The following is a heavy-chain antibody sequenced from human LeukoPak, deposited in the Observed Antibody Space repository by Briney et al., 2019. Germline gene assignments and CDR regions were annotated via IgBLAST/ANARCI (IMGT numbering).Heavy chain of an antibody. V-gene: IGHV4-39*07. D-gene: IGHD2-15*01. CDR1: GGSISSSSYY. CDR3: ARTATRIPYYFDY. J-gene: IGHJ4*02. CDR2: IYYSGST. Sequence: SETLSLTCTVSGGSISSSSYYWGWIRQPPGKGLEWIGSIYYSGSTYYNPSLKSRVTISVDTSKNQFSLKLSSVTAADTAVYYCARTATRIPYYFDYWGQGTLVTVSS.